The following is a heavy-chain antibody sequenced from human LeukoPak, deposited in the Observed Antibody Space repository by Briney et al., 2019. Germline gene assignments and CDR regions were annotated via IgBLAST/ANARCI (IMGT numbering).Heavy chain of an antibody. CDR3: AREGLITIIRGVNFGY. Sequence: PSETLSLTCAVSGYSVSTDSYWGWIRQPPGKGLEWIGNIYHDGSTYYNPSLKSRVTMSVDTSKNQFSLKLTSVTAADTAVYYCAREGLITIIRGVNFGYWGQGTLVSVSS. D-gene: IGHD3-10*01. J-gene: IGHJ4*02. CDR2: IYHDGST. CDR1: GYSVSTDSY. V-gene: IGHV4-38-2*02.